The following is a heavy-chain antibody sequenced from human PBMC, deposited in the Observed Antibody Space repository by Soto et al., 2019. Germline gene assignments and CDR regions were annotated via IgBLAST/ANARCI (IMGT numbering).Heavy chain of an antibody. CDR3: ARDPWRGSGYTYYYYYGMDV. J-gene: IGHJ6*02. CDR1: GFTFSSYG. D-gene: IGHD3-10*01. V-gene: IGHV3-33*01. Sequence: GGSLRLSCAASGFTFSSYGMHWVRQAPGKGLEWVAVIWYDGSNKYYADSVKGRFTISRDNSKNTLYLQMNSLRAEDTAVYYCARDPWRGSGYTYYYYYGMDVWGQGTTVTASS. CDR2: IWYDGSNK.